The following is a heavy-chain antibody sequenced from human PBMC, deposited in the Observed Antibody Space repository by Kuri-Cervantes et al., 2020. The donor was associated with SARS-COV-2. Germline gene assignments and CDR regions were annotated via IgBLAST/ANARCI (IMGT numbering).Heavy chain of an antibody. J-gene: IGHJ3*02. CDR1: GGSISSSSYY. CDR3: VRGGGYQLLSDDAFDI. V-gene: IGHV4-39*01. Sequence: SETLSLTCTVSGGSISSSSYYWGWIRQPPGKGLEWIGSIYYSGSTYYNPSLKSRVTISVDTSKNQFSLKLISVTAADTAVYYCVRGGGYQLLSDDAFDIWGQGTMVTVSS. D-gene: IGHD2-2*01. CDR2: IYYSGST.